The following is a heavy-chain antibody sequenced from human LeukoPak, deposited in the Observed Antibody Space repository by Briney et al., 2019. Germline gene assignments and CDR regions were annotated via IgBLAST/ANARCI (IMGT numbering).Heavy chain of an antibody. V-gene: IGHV4-39*07. D-gene: IGHD3-10*01. J-gene: IGHJ4*02. Sequence: AETLSLTCTVSGVSISSSSYYWVCIRQPPGKGLDWIESSYYSRCTKYNPSLKSRVTISVDTSKNQFSLKLSYVTAADTVVYYCARDRGLSYFVSSGQGKLVTVSS. CDR2: SYYSRCT. CDR1: GVSISSSSYY. CDR3: ARDRGLSYFVS.